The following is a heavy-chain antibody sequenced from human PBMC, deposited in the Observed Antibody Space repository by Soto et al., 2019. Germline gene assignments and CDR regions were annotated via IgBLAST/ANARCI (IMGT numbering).Heavy chain of an antibody. CDR3: VRVVAIPGYPDN. J-gene: IGHJ4*02. CDR2: IVPIVDTS. Sequence: QVQLVQSGAEVRQPASSVKVSCKTSGGTFSSYAISWVRQAPGQGLEWMGGIVPIVDTSTYAQKFQGRVTITADESQSTVYMELSSLRSDDTAVYYCVRVVAIPGYPDNWGQGTLVTVSS. V-gene: IGHV1-69*12. D-gene: IGHD5-12*01. CDR1: GGTFSSYA.